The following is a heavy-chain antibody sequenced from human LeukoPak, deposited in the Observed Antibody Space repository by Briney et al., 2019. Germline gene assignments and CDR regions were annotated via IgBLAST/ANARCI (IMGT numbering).Heavy chain of an antibody. CDR2: INPNSGGT. D-gene: IGHD4-11*01. V-gene: IGHV1-2*02. CDR1: GYTFTGYY. Sequence: AASVKVSCKASGYTFTGYYMHWVRQAPGQGLEWMGWINPNSGGTNYAQKFQGRGTMTRDTSISTAYMELSSLRSDDTAVYYCASHDYRFDYWGQGTLVTVSS. J-gene: IGHJ4*02. CDR3: ASHDYRFDY.